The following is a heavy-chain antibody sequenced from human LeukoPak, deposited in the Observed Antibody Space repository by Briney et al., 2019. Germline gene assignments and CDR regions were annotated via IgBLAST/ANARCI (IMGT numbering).Heavy chain of an antibody. V-gene: IGHV4-59*01. J-gene: IGHJ5*02. D-gene: IGHD1-26*01. CDR3: ARDATKWHNWFDP. Sequence: SETLSLTCTVSGGSISSYYWSWIRQPPGKGLERIGYIYYSGSTNYNPSLKSRVTISVDTSKNQFSLKLSSVTAADTAVYYCARDATKWHNWFDPWGQGTLVTVSS. CDR2: IYYSGST. CDR1: GGSISSYY.